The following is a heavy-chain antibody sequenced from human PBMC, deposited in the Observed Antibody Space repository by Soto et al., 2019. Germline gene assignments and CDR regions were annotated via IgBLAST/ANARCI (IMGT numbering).Heavy chain of an antibody. D-gene: IGHD3-9*01. CDR3: ARDHNDILTGTLDY. V-gene: IGHV3-7*01. CDR1: GFTFSSYW. CDR2: IKQDGSEK. Sequence: VQLVESGGGLVQPGGSLRLSCAASGFTFSSYWMSWVRQAPGKGLEWVANIKQDGSEKYYVDSVKGRFTISRDNAKNSLYLQMNSLRAEDTAVYYCARDHNDILTGTLDYWGQGTLVTVSS. J-gene: IGHJ4*02.